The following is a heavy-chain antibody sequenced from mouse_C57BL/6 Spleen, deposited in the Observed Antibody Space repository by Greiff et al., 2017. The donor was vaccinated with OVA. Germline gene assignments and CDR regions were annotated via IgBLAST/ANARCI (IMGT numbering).Heavy chain of an antibody. Sequence: DVKLVESGGGLVKPGGSLKLSCAASGFTFSDYGMHWVRQAPEKGLEWVAYISSGSSTIYYADTVKGRFTISRDNAKNTLFLQMTSLRSEDTAMYYCARPGIYYGNPGYFDYWGQGTTLTVSS. CDR3: ARPGIYYGNPGYFDY. D-gene: IGHD2-1*01. CDR1: GFTFSDYG. V-gene: IGHV5-17*01. CDR2: ISSGSSTI. J-gene: IGHJ2*01.